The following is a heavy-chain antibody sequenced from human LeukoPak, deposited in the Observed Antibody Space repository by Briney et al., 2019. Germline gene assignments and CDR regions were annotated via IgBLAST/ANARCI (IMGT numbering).Heavy chain of an antibody. J-gene: IGHJ5*02. CDR3: ARDDVRGFS. CDR2: IFYSGST. CDR1: GASISSSSDY. Sequence: SETLSLTCTVSGASISSSSDYWGWIRQPPXKGLEWIGSIFYSGSTYYNPSLKSRVTISVDTSRNQFSLKLSSVTAADTAVYYCARDDVRGFSWGQGTLVTVSS. V-gene: IGHV4-39*02.